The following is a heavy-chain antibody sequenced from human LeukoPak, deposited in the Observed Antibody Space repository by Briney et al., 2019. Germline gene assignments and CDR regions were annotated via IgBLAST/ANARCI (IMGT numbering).Heavy chain of an antibody. J-gene: IGHJ5*02. CDR2: INHGGLT. Sequence: SETLSLTCAVYGDSFKNYYWTWIRQSPEKGLEWIGEINHGGLTSYNPSLESRLTLLVDTSKNQFSLNLRSVTAADTAVYFCERARAFVWGSYRYIPYYFDPWGQGTLVTVSS. CDR1: GDSFKNYY. CDR3: ERARAFVWGSYRYIPYYFDP. D-gene: IGHD3-16*02. V-gene: IGHV4-34*01.